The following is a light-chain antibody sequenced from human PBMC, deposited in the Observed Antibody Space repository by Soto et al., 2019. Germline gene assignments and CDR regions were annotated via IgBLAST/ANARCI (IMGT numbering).Light chain of an antibody. CDR1: NSNIGSKN. CDR2: RNN. J-gene: IGLJ2*01. Sequence: QAVLTQPPSASGTPGQRVTISCSGSNSNIGSKNVYWYQQLPGAAPKLLLYRNNQRPPGVPDRFSGSKSGTSASLAISGLRSEDEDDYYCAAWDNSLVGGPAFGGGTKLTVL. V-gene: IGLV1-47*01. CDR3: AAWDNSLVGGPA.